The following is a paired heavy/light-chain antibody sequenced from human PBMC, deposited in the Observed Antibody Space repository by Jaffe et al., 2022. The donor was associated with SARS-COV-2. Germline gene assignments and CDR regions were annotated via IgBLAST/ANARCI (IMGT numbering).Heavy chain of an antibody. CDR2: INGDGIDT. J-gene: IGHJ4*02. Sequence: EVQLVESGGGLIQPGGSLRLSCTASGFTFSTHWMHWFRQAPGKRLVWVSSINGDGIDTLYADSVKGRFTISRDNAGNTLYVQMNSLRVEDTAVYYCSREICGGGDCKLFDSWGQGTLVTVSS. CDR3: SREICGGGDCKLFDS. V-gene: IGHV3-74*03. D-gene: IGHD2-21*02. CDR1: GFTFSTHW.
Light chain of an antibody. CDR3: MQATQFPYT. Sequence: DVVMTQTPLSASVTLGQPASISCKSSQSLVYSDGNTYLSWLQQRPGQPPRLLIYKNSKRFSGVPDRFSGSGAGTDFTLKISRVEAEDVGVYYCMQATQFPYTFGQGTKLEIK. J-gene: IGKJ2*01. CDR1: QSLVYSDGNTY. CDR2: KNS. V-gene: IGKV2-24*01.